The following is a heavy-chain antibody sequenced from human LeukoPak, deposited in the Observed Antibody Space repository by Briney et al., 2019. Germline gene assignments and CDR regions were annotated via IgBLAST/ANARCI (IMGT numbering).Heavy chain of an antibody. V-gene: IGHV3-23*01. Sequence: GGSLRLSCAASGFTFSSYAMSWVRQAPGKGPEWVSGISGSGGSTYYADSVKGRFTISRDNSKNTLSLQMNSLSAEDTAIYYCAKAVIAAAGTRQYFDYWGQGTLVTVSS. CDR2: ISGSGGST. J-gene: IGHJ4*02. CDR3: AKAVIAAAGTRQYFDY. D-gene: IGHD6-13*01. CDR1: GFTFSSYA.